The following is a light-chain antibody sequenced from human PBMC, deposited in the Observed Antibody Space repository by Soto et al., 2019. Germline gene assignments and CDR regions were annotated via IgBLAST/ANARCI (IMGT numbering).Light chain of an antibody. Sequence: QSVLTQSSSASASLGSSVKLTCTLSSGHSSYIIAWHQQQPGKAPRYLMKLEGSGSYNKGSGVPDRFSGSSSGADRYLTISNLQSEDAADYYCETWDSNTRVFGGGTKLTVL. CDR2: LEGSGSY. CDR3: ETWDSNTRV. J-gene: IGLJ2*01. V-gene: IGLV4-60*03. CDR1: SGHSSYI.